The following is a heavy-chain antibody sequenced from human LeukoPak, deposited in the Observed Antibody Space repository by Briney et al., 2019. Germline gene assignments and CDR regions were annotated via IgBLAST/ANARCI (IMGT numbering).Heavy chain of an antibody. CDR1: GCTFTSYY. D-gene: IGHD6-6*01. CDR2: TNPSGGST. CDR3: ARDLSSSSDYYYYYGMDV. J-gene: IGHJ6*02. Sequence: ASVKVSCKASGCTFTSYYMHWVRQAPGQGLEWMGITNPSGGSTSYAQKFQGRVTMTRDTSTRTVYMELSSLRPEDTAVYYCARDLSSSSDYYYYYGMDVWGQGTTVTVSS. V-gene: IGHV1-46*01.